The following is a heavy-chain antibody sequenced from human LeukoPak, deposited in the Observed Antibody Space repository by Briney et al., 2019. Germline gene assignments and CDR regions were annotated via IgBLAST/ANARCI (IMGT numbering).Heavy chain of an antibody. CDR3: AKNRARRGGDLLVGAHYYGMDV. V-gene: IGHV3-9*01. D-gene: IGHD1-26*01. CDR2: ISWNSGSM. CDR1: GFTFDDYA. J-gene: IGHJ6*02. Sequence: GGSLRLSCAASGFTFDDYAMHWVRQAPGKGLEWVSGISWNSGSMDYADSVKGRFTISRDNAKNSLYLQMNSLRAEDTALYYCAKNRARRGGDLLVGAHYYGMDVWGQGTMVTVSS.